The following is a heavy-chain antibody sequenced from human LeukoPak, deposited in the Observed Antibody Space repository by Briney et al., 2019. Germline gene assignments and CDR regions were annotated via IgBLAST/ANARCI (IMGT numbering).Heavy chain of an antibody. V-gene: IGHV1-18*01. CDR1: GYTFTNSA. D-gene: IGHD7-27*01. CDR3: ARAPRSWGFDY. CDR2: ISAYNGNT. J-gene: IGHJ4*02. Sequence: ASVKVSCKVSGYTFTNSAFSWVRQAPGQGLEWMGWISAYNGNTKYAQKVQGRVTMATDTSTSTVYMELRSLRSDDTAVYYCARAPRSWGFDYWGQGTLVTVSS.